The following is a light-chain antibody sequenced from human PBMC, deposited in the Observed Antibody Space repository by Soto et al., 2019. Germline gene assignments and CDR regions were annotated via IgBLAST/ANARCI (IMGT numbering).Light chain of an antibody. J-gene: IGLJ2*01. CDR1: SSNIGAGYD. CDR2: DNN. CDR3: QSYDSSLSGVV. V-gene: IGLV1-40*01. Sequence: QSVLTQPPSVSGAPGQRVTISCTGSSSNIGAGYDVHWYQHLPRTAPKLLIYDNNNRPSGVPDRFSGSKSGTSASLAITGLQAEDEADYYCQSYDSSLSGVVFGGGTKLTVL.